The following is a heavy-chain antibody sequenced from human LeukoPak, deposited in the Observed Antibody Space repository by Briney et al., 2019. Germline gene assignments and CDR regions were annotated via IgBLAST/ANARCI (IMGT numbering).Heavy chain of an antibody. CDR3: TTAVGYDFWSGYFIDYYYYMDV. J-gene: IGHJ6*03. CDR2: IKSKTGGGTT. CDR1: GFTFSNAW. Sequence: GGSLRLSCAASGFTFSNAWMSWVRQAPGKGLEWVGRIKSKTGGGTTDYAAPVKGRFTISRDDSKNTLYLQMNSLKTEGTAVYYCTTAVGYDFWSGYFIDYYYYMDVWGKGTTVTVSS. D-gene: IGHD3-3*01. V-gene: IGHV3-15*01.